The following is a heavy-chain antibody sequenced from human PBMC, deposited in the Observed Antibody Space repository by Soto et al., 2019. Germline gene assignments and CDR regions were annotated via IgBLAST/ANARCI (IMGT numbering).Heavy chain of an antibody. D-gene: IGHD2-8*01. CDR2: IIPFFGTA. V-gene: IGHV1-69*13. CDR3: AREYCTNGVCVDV. J-gene: IGHJ6*02. CDR1: GGTFSSYA. Sequence: SVKVSCKASGGTFSSYAISWVRQAPGQGLEWMGGIIPFFGTANYAQKFQGRVTITADESPSTAYMEMSSLRSEATAVYYCAREYCTNGVCVDVWGQGTTVTVSS.